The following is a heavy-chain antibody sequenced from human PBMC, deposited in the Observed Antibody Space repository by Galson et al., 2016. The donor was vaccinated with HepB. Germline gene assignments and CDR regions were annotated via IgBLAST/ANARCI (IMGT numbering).Heavy chain of an antibody. J-gene: IGHJ5*01. V-gene: IGHV3-33*06. CDR1: GLTVSGDY. CDR3: AKVATPNRNYENWFDS. D-gene: IGHD4-11*01. Sequence: SLRLSCAVSGLTVSGDYMSWVRQAPGKGLEWVAVIWYDGTSKYYVDSVEGRFTISRDNSKDTLNLQMNSLRAEDTAVYYCAKVATPNRNYENWFDSWGQGTLVTVSS. CDR2: IWYDGTSK.